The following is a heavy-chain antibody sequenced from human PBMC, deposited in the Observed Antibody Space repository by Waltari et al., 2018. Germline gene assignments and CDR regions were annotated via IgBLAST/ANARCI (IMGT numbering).Heavy chain of an antibody. Sequence: QVQLVESGGGVVQPGRSLRLSCAASGFTFSSYGMHWVRQAPGKGLEWVAVIWYDGSNKYYADSVKGRFTISRDNSKNTLYPQMNSLRAEDTAMYYCAKDQFLGRDAFDIWGQGTMVTVSS. V-gene: IGHV3-30*18. CDR2: IWYDGSNK. J-gene: IGHJ3*02. CDR1: GFTFSSYG. D-gene: IGHD7-27*01. CDR3: AKDQFLGRDAFDI.